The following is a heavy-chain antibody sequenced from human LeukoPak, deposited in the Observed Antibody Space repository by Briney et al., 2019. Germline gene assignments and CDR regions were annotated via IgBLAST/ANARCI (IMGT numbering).Heavy chain of an antibody. V-gene: IGHV4-61*02. D-gene: IGHD6-19*01. Sequence: SETLSLTCTVSGGSISSGSYYWSWIRQPAGKGLEWIGRIYTSGSTNYNPSLKSRVTISVDTSKNQFSLKLSSVTAADTAVYYCARERAVAGKLLVIAENWFDPWGQGTLSPSPQ. J-gene: IGHJ5*02. CDR2: IYTSGST. CDR3: ARERAVAGKLLVIAENWFDP. CDR1: GGSISSGSYY.